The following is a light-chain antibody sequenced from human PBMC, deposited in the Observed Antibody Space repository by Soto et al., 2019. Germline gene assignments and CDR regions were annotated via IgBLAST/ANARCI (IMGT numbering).Light chain of an antibody. J-gene: IGLJ2*01. CDR3: QSYDSSLRGSL. Sequence: QLVLTQPPSVSAAPGQRVTISCTGSSSNIGAGYDVHWYQHLPGTAPKLLIYANRGRPSGVPDRFSGSKSGTSASLGITGVQHEDEADYYCQSYDSSLRGSLFGGGTKVTVL. CDR2: ANR. V-gene: IGLV1-40*01. CDR1: SSNIGAGYD.